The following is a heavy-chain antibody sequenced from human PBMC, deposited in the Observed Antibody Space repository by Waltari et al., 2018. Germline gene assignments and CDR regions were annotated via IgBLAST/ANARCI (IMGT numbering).Heavy chain of an antibody. CDR2: INAGNGNT. D-gene: IGHD6-19*01. CDR1: GYTFTSYA. V-gene: IGHV1-3*01. J-gene: IGHJ4*02. Sequence: QVQLVQSGAEVKKPGASVKVSCKASGYTFTSYAMHWVRQAPGQRLEWMGWINAGNGNTKYSQKYQGRVTITRDTSASTAYMELSSLRSEDTAVYYCARDSRYSSGWYGPDFDYWGQGTLVTVSS. CDR3: ARDSRYSSGWYGPDFDY.